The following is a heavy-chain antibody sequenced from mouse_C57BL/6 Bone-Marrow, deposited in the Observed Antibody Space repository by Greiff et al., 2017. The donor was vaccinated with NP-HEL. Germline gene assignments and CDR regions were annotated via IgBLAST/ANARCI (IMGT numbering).Heavy chain of an antibody. CDR3: ARDGNYAGYFDY. CDR2: IYPGSGNT. J-gene: IGHJ2*01. D-gene: IGHD2-1*01. CDR1: GYTFTDYY. V-gene: IGHV1-76*01. Sequence: QVQLKESGAELVRPGASVKLSCKASGYTFTDYYINWVKQRPGQGLEWIARIYPGSGNTYYNEKFKGKATLTAEKSSSTAYMQLSSLTSEDSAVYFCARDGNYAGYFDYWGQGTTLTVSS.